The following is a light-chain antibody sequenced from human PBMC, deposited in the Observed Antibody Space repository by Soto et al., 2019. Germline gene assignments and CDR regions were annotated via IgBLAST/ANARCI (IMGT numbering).Light chain of an antibody. J-gene: IGKJ1*01. CDR2: DAS. V-gene: IGKV3-11*01. CDR1: QSVSSY. Sequence: EIVLTQSPATLSLSPGERATLSCRASQSVSSYLAWYQQKLGQAPRLLIYDASNRATGIPARFSGSGSGTDFTLTISSLEPEDFAVYYCQQRSNWPGTFGQGTKVEIK. CDR3: QQRSNWPGT.